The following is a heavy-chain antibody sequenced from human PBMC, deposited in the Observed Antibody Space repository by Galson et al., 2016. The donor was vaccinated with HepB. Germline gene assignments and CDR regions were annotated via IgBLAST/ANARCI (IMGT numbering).Heavy chain of an antibody. CDR3: AKDLGISIIVVAPGFDY. CDR1: GFTFSSYA. J-gene: IGHJ4*02. V-gene: IGHV3-23*01. Sequence: SLRLSCAASGFTFSSYAMSWVRQAPGKGLEWVSGISGSGDSTYYADSVKGRFTISRDNAKSTLYLEMNSLRGEDRAGYYCAKDLGISIIVVAPGFDYWGQGTLVTVSS. CDR2: ISGSGDST. D-gene: IGHD6-19*01.